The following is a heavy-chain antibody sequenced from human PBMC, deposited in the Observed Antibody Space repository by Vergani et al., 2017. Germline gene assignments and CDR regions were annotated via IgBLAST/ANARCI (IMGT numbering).Heavy chain of an antibody. J-gene: IGHJ6*02. CDR1: GGTFSSYT. Sequence: QVQLVQSGAEVKKPGSSVKVSCKASGGTFSSYTISWVRQAPGQGLEWMGRIIPVLGKTKYAQDFQGRLTITADTSTSTAYMELTSLRSQDTAVYYCAGDPRGYGGDPEDYYYGMDVWGQGTTVTVSS. D-gene: IGHD2-21*02. CDR2: IIPVLGKT. CDR3: AGDPRGYGGDPEDYYYGMDV. V-gene: IGHV1-69*08.